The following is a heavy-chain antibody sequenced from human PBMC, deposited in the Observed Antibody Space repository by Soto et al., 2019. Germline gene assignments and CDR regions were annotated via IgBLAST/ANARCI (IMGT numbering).Heavy chain of an antibody. J-gene: IGHJ6*04. Sequence: VNGSRKASGYTFTGYYMHWVRHTPRQGLEWMGWINPNSGGTNYAQKFQGWVTMTRDTSISTAYMELCRLRSDDTAVYYCASSTGGSRPPYYYYGMGVWGEGTTVTVSS. V-gene: IGHV1-2*04. CDR2: INPNSGGT. D-gene: IGHD2-15*01. CDR1: GYTFTGYY. CDR3: ASSTGGSRPPYYYYGMGV.